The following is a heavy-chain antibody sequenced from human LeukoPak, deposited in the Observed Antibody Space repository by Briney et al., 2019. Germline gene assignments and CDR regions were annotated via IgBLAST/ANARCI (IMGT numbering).Heavy chain of an antibody. J-gene: IGHJ4*02. CDR3: GRDWKCDY. CDR1: GFTFSSYA. CDR2: ISDDGSDT. Sequence: GGSLRLSCAASGFTFSSYAMSWVRQAPGKGLEWVSAISDDGSDTKYAESVKGRFTISRDNSGNRLYLQMNSLRVEDTAIYYCGRDWKCDYWGQGILVTVSS. V-gene: IGHV3-23*01. D-gene: IGHD1-1*01.